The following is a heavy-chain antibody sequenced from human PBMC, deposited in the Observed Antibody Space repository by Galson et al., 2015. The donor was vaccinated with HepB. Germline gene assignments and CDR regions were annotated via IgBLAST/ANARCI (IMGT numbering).Heavy chain of an antibody. CDR1: GYSFTDYW. CDR3: ARVRGADPLGFDY. D-gene: IGHD3-16*01. Sequence: QSGAEVKKPGESLKISCKGSGYSFTDYWIGWERQMPGKGLEWMGIIDPGDSDARYSPSFHGQVTISADKSISTAYVQWSSLKASDTAMYYCARVRGADPLGFDYWGQGTLVTVSS. CDR2: IDPGDSDA. V-gene: IGHV5-51*01. J-gene: IGHJ4*02.